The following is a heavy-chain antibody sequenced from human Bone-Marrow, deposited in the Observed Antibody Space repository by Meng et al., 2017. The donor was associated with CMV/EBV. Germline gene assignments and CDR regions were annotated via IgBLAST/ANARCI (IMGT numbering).Heavy chain of an antibody. CDR1: GYTLDDYG. CDR2: INWNGGST. V-gene: IGHV3-20*04. CDR3: ARDDRTGRPSGGIFYYYGMDV. Sequence: GGPLRLTCAASGYTLDDYGMSWVRQAPGKGPEWVAGINWNGGSTGYADSAKGRFTISRDNAKNSLYLQMNSLRGEDTALYYCARDDRTGRPSGGIFYYYGMDVWGQGTTVTASS. D-gene: IGHD3-10*01. J-gene: IGHJ6*02.